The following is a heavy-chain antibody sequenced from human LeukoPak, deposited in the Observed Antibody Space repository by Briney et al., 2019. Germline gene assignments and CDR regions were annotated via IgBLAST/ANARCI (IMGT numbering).Heavy chain of an antibody. V-gene: IGHV4-38-2*02. Sequence: PSETLSLTCTVSGYSISSGYYWGWIRQPPGKGLEGIGSIYHSGSTYYNPSLKSRVTISVDTSKNQFSLKLSSVTAADTAVYYCASLIYDPVRTFDYWGQGTLVTVSS. CDR3: ASLIYDPVRTFDY. CDR1: GYSISSGYY. J-gene: IGHJ4*02. CDR2: IYHSGST. D-gene: IGHD3-3*01.